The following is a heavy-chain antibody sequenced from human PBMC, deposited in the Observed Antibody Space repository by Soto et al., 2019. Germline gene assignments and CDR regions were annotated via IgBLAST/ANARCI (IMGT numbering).Heavy chain of an antibody. Sequence: GESLKISCKGSGYSFTAYWIGWVRQMPGKGLEWMGIIYPGDSDTRYSLSFQGQVTISADKSISTAYLQWSSLKASDTAMYYCARHVLTGYYNFYYGMDVWGQGTTVTVSS. CDR2: IYPGDSDT. CDR1: GYSFTAYW. D-gene: IGHD3-9*01. CDR3: ARHVLTGYYNFYYGMDV. V-gene: IGHV5-51*01. J-gene: IGHJ6*02.